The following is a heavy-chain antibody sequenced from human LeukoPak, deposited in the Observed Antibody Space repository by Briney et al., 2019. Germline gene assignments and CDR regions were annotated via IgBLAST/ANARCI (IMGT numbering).Heavy chain of an antibody. Sequence: GGSLRLSCAASGFTFSTYEMNWVRQAPGKGLEWVLYISPNGKTIYYADSVKGRFTISRDNAKNSLYLQMNSLRAEDTAVYYCARGPYDSSGYHYYFDQWGQGTLVTVSS. V-gene: IGHV3-48*03. CDR3: ARGPYDSSGYHYYFDQ. J-gene: IGHJ4*02. CDR1: GFTFSTYE. D-gene: IGHD3-22*01. CDR2: ISPNGKTI.